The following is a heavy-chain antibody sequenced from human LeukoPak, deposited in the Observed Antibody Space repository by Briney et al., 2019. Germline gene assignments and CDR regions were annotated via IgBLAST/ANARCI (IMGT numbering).Heavy chain of an antibody. D-gene: IGHD6-13*01. Sequence: GGSLRLSCATSGFTFSYHRMTWVRQAPGKGLEWVANIKNDGAVKNYVDSVKGRFTISRDNAKNSLYLQMNSLRAEDTAVYYCAKDSYSKGDFWGQGVLVTVSS. CDR2: IKNDGAVK. J-gene: IGHJ4*02. V-gene: IGHV3-7*01. CDR3: AKDSYSKGDF. CDR1: GFTFSYHR.